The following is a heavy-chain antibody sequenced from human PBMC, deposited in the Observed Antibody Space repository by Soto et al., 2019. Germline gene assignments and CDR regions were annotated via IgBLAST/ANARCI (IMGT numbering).Heavy chain of an antibody. Sequence: QVQLQESGPGLVKPSQTLSLTCSVSGDSISSGGYYWNWIRQLSGKGLEWIGYTSYSGSTYYNPSLNSSATISVDTSKNQFSLKLTSVTAADTAVYYCARDEGAQFDWYFDLWGRGTLVTVSS. CDR2: TSYSGST. CDR3: ARDEGAQFDWYFDL. CDR1: GDSISSGGYY. V-gene: IGHV4-31*03. J-gene: IGHJ2*01.